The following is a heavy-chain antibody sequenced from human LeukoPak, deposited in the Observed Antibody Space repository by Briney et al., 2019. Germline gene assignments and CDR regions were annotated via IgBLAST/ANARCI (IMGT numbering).Heavy chain of an antibody. CDR2: INPNSGGT. Sequence: ASVKVSCKASGYTFTGYYMHWVRQAPGQGLEWMGWINPNSGGTNYAQKFQGWVTMTRDTSISTAYMELSRLRSDDTAVYYCARDSGPGSGSYGYFAFDIWGQGTMVTVSS. J-gene: IGHJ3*02. CDR3: ARDSGPGSGSYGYFAFDI. CDR1: GYTFTGYY. D-gene: IGHD1-26*01. V-gene: IGHV1-2*04.